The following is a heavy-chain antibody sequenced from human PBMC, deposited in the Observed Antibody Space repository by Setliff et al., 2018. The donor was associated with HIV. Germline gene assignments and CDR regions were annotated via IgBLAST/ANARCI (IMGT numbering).Heavy chain of an antibody. J-gene: IGHJ4*01. CDR1: GCTFTTYS. Sequence: GASVKVSCKTSGCTFTTYSMHWVRQAPGRSLEWLGWINAGNGGTKYSQDLQGRITITRDTSANTAYMELSHLRSDGTAVYFCARGALLAVFDFDHWGHGTLVTVSS. CDR2: INAGNGGT. V-gene: IGHV1-3*01. D-gene: IGHD3-10*01. CDR3: ARGALLAVFDFDH.